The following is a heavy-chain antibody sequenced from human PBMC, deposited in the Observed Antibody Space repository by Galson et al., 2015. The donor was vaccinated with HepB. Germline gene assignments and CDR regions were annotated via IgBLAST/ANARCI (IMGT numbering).Heavy chain of an antibody. CDR1: GGTFSSYA. CDR2: IIPIFGTA. Sequence: SVKVSCKASGGTFSSYAISWVRQAPGQGLEWMGGIIPIFGTANYAQKFQGRVTITADESTSTAYMELSSLRSEDTAVYYCARGPAASESGYYDSSGYPPFDYWGQGTLVTVSS. V-gene: IGHV1-69*13. J-gene: IGHJ4*02. CDR3: ARGPAASESGYYDSSGYPPFDY. D-gene: IGHD3-22*01.